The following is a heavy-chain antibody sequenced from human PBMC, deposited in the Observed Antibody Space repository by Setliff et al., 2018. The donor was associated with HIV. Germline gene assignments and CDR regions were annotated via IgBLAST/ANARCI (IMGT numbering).Heavy chain of an antibody. CDR3: ATHYGSGSYYNY. V-gene: IGHV4-39*01. J-gene: IGHJ4*02. CDR1: GASVTSSSYY. D-gene: IGHD3-10*01. CDR2: IYYGGNT. Sequence: PSETLSLTCSVSGASVTSSSYYWGWIRQPSGKGLEWIGSIYYGGNTYSNPSLRSRLSISLDTSKNQFSLELYSVTAADTAVYYCATHYGSGSYYNYWGQGMLVTVSS.